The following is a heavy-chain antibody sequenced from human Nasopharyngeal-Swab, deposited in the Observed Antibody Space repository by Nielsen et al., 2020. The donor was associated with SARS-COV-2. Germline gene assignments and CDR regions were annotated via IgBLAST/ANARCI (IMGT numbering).Heavy chain of an antibody. CDR3: ARDSSGVFAFDI. D-gene: IGHD1-26*01. V-gene: IGHV1-69*13. CDR1: GGTFSSYA. CDR2: IIPIFGTA. Sequence: SVKVSCKASGGTFSSYAISWVRQAPGQGLEWMGGIIPIFGTANYAQKFQGRVTITADESTSTAYMELSSLRSEDTAVYYCARDSSGVFAFDIWGQGTMVTVSS. J-gene: IGHJ3*02.